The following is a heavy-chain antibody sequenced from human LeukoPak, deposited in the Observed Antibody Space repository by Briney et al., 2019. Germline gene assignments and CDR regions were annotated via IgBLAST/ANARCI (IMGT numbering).Heavy chain of an antibody. D-gene: IGHD3-10*01. CDR2: IRSKAYGGTT. Sequence: GRSLRLSCTASGFTFGDYAMSWVRQAPGKGLEWGGFIRSKAYGGTTEYAASVKGRFTISRDDSKSIAYLQMNSLKTEDTAVYYCTRDQSYGSGSYYMGYWGQGTLVTVSS. J-gene: IGHJ4*02. CDR3: TRDQSYGSGSYYMGY. V-gene: IGHV3-49*04. CDR1: GFTFGDYA.